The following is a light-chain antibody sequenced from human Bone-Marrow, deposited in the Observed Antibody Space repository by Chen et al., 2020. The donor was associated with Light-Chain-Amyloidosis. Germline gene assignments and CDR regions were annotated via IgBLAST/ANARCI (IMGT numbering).Light chain of an antibody. CDR2: GAS. Sequence: EIVLTQSPATLSLSPGERATLSCRASQSVDTYLVWYQQKPGQPPRLLISGASTRASGIPARYSGSGSGTDFTLTISSLEPEDFAVYYCQQRSNWPLTFGGGIKVEI. V-gene: IGKV3-11*01. CDR3: QQRSNWPLT. CDR1: QSVDTY. J-gene: IGKJ4*01.